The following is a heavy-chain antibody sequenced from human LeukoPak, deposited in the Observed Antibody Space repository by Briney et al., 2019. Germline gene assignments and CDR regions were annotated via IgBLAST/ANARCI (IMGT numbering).Heavy chain of an antibody. V-gene: IGHV3-48*01. Sequence: GGSLRLSCSASGFTFTAYTMNWVRQAPGKGPEWLSYIDYGGSVTHYAESVKGRFSISRDNVENSLYLHMHSLRVEDTAVYYCTRDLEYWSQGVQVTVSS. CDR1: GFTFTAYT. CDR3: TRDLEY. CDR2: IDYGGSVT. J-gene: IGHJ4*02.